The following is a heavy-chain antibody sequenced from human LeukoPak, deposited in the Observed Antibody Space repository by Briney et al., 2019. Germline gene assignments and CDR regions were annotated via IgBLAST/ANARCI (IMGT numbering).Heavy chain of an antibody. Sequence: PSETLSLTCTVSGGLISISTYYWGWIRQSAVKGLEWLGRIYATETDFNPSLKSRLTMTIDTSKNQLSLRLRSVTAADTGVYYCARHQGWLQWEYWGQGTLVTVSS. CDR2: IYATET. CDR3: ARHQGWLQWEY. J-gene: IGHJ4*02. CDR1: GGLISISTYY. D-gene: IGHD5-24*01. V-gene: IGHV4-39*07.